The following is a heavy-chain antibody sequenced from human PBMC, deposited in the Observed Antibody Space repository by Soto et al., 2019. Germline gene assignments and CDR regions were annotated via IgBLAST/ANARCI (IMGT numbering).Heavy chain of an antibody. D-gene: IGHD2-21*01. J-gene: IGHJ5*02. V-gene: IGHV4-61*01. Sequence: QVQLQESGPGLVKPSETLSLTCTVSGGSVSSGSYYWSWIRQPPGKGLEWIGYIYYSGSTNYNPSLQSRVTISVDTSKNQFSLKLSSVTAADTAVYYCARAPGDVWWFDPWGQGTLVTVSS. CDR1: GGSVSSGSYY. CDR3: ARAPGDVWWFDP. CDR2: IYYSGST.